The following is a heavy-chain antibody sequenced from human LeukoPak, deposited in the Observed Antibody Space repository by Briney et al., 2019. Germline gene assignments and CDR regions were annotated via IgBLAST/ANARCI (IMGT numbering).Heavy chain of an antibody. J-gene: IGHJ4*02. CDR3: AKDHRRGSGSYYNDY. D-gene: IGHD3-10*01. V-gene: IGHV3-30*02. Sequence: GGSLRLSCAASGFSFSSYEMNWVRQAPGKGLEWVAFIRYDGSNKYYADSVKGRFTISRDNSKNTLYLQMNSLRAEDTAVYYCAKDHRRGSGSYYNDYWGQGTLVTVSS. CDR1: GFSFSSYE. CDR2: IRYDGSNK.